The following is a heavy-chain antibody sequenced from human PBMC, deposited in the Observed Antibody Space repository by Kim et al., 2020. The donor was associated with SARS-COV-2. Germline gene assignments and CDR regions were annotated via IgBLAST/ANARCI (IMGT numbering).Heavy chain of an antibody. D-gene: IGHD6-13*01. Sequence: TYSAESMKLRFTSTRDKSKNPLYLQMNSRGAEDAAVYYCAKEIAAVSDYWGQGTLVTVSS. CDR3: AKEIAAVSDY. CDR2: T. V-gene: IGHV3-23*01. J-gene: IGHJ4*02.